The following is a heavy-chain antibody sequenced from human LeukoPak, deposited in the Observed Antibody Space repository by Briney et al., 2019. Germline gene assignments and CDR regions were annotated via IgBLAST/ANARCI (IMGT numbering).Heavy chain of an antibody. V-gene: IGHV4-39*01. CDR3: ARLRITMIVVVTYYVGRFDI. CDR2: IYYSGST. CDR1: GGSISSSSYY. Sequence: SETLSLTCTVSGGSISSSSYYWGWIRQPPGKGLEWIGSIYYSGSTYYNPSLKSRVTISVDTSKNQFSLKLSSATAADTAVYYCARLRITMIVVVTYYVGRFDIWGQGTMVTVSS. J-gene: IGHJ3*02. D-gene: IGHD3-22*01.